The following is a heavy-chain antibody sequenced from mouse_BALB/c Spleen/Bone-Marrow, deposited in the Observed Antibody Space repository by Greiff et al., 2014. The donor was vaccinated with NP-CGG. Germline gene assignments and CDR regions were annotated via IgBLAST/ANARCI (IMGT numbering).Heavy chain of an antibody. CDR2: ISSGSNTI. J-gene: IGHJ1*01. CDR1: GFTFSSFG. CDR3: TRGGNWDDFDV. Sequence: EVQLVESGGGLVQPGGSRKLSCAASGFTFSSFGMHWVRQAPEKGLEWVAYISSGSNTIFYADIVKGRFTISRDNPKNTLFLQMTSLWSEDTAMYYCTRGGNWDDFDVWGAGTTVTVSS. V-gene: IGHV5-17*02. D-gene: IGHD4-1*01.